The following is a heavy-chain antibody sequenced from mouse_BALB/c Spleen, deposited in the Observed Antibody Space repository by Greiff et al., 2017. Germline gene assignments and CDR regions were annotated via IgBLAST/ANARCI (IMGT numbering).Heavy chain of an antibody. CDR1: GFSLTSYD. V-gene: IGHV2-9-2*01. CDR2: IWTGGGT. CDR3: VRDRGLPYAMDY. Sequence: LVESGPGLVAPSQSLSITCTVSGFSLTSYDISWIRQPPGKGLEWLGVIWTGGGTNYNSAFMSRLSISKDNSKSQVFLKMNSLQTDDTAIYYCVRDRGLPYAMDYWGQGTSVTVSS. J-gene: IGHJ4*01. D-gene: IGHD2-2*01.